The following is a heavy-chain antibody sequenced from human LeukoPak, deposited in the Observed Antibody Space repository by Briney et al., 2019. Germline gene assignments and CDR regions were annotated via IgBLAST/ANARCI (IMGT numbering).Heavy chain of an antibody. CDR3: ARDPYGGATIWATPYYYGMDV. J-gene: IGHJ6*02. D-gene: IGHD5-12*01. CDR1: GFTFSSYA. CDR2: ISYDGSNK. V-gene: IGHV3-30*04. Sequence: GRSLRLSCAASGFTFSSYAMHWVRQAPGKGLEWVAVISYDGSNKYYADSVKGRFTISRDNSKNTLYLQMNSLRAEDTAVYYCARDPYGGATIWATPYYYGMDVWGQGTTVTVSS.